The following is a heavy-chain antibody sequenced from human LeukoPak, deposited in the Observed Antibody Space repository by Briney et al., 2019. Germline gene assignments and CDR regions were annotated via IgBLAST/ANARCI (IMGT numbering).Heavy chain of an antibody. CDR1: GFTFSSYG. Sequence: GGSLRLSCAASGFTFSSYGMSWVRQAPGKGLEWVSTITSGRSTYYADSVKGRFTISRDNSKNTLYLQMNSLRAEDTAVYYCAKDLDYWGQGTLVTVSS. CDR3: AKDLDY. CDR2: ITSGRST. V-gene: IGHV3-23*01. J-gene: IGHJ4*02.